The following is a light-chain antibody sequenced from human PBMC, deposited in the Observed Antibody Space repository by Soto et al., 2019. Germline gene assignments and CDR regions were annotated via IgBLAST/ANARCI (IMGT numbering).Light chain of an antibody. CDR3: QQYNGWPLT. Sequence: EIVLTQSPGTLSLSPGERATLSCRASQSVSSGYLAWYQQKPGQAPGLLIYGAYTRAAGVPARFSGSGSGTEFTLTISSLQSEDFAVYYCQQYNGWPLTFGGGTKVDI. J-gene: IGKJ4*01. V-gene: IGKV3-15*01. CDR2: GAY. CDR1: QSVSSGY.